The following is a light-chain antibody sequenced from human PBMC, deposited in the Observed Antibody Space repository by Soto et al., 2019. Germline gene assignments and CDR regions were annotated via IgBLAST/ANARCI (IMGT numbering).Light chain of an antibody. V-gene: IGLV3-1*01. CDR2: QDK. CDR3: QTWDSSTVV. CDR1: KLGDKY. Sequence: SYELSQPPSVSVSPGQTASITCSGDKLGDKYACWYQQKPGQSPKLVIYQDKKRPSGIPERFSGSNSGNTATLTISGTQAMDEADYYCQTWDSSTVVFGGGTQLTVL. J-gene: IGLJ2*01.